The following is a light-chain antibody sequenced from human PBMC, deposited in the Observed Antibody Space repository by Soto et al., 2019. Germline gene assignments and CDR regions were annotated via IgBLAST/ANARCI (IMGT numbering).Light chain of an antibody. CDR1: QGISSY. V-gene: IGKV1-9*01. CDR2: AAS. J-gene: IGKJ4*01. CDR3: QQANSFPLT. Sequence: DIQLTQSPSFLSASVGDRVTITCRASQGISSYLGWYQQKPGKAPKLLISAASTLESGVPSRFSGSGSGTEFTLTISSLQPEDFATYYCQQANSFPLTFGGGTKVEIK.